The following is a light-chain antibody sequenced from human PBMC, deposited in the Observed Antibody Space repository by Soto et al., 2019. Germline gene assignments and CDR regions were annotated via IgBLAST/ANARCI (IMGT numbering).Light chain of an antibody. CDR2: SNN. J-gene: IGLJ1*01. Sequence: QSVLTQPPSASGTTGQRVTISCSGSSSNIGSNTVNWYQQLPGTAPKLLIYSNNERPSGVPDRFSGSKSGTSASLAISGLQSGDEADFYCAAWDDSLNASVIGTGPQVTVL. CDR1: SSNIGSNT. V-gene: IGLV1-44*01. CDR3: AAWDDSLNASV.